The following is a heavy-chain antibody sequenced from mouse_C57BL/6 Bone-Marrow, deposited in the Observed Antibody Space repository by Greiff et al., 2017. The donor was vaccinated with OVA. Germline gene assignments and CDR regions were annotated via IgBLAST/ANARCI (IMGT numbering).Heavy chain of an antibody. D-gene: IGHD1-1*01. CDR3: ARKGYYYGSSSRYYAMDY. CDR2: IWSGGST. V-gene: IGHV2-2*01. Sequence: QVQLKESGPGLVQPSQSLSITCTVSGFSLTSYGVHWVRQSPGKGLEWLGVIWSGGSTDYNAAFISRLSISKDNSKSQVFFKMNSLQADDTAIYYCARKGYYYGSSSRYYAMDYWGQGTSVTVSS. CDR1: GFSLTSYG. J-gene: IGHJ4*01.